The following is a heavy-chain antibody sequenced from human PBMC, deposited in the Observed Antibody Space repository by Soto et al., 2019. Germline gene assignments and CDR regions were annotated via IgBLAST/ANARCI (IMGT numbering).Heavy chain of an antibody. CDR3: AKATKIRSISGYFDP. J-gene: IGHJ5*02. CDR1: GFTLSSYA. V-gene: IGHV3-23*01. D-gene: IGHD6-6*01. Sequence: PGGSLRLSCAASGFTLSSYAMSWLRQAPGKGLEWVSTISTTGGDTYYADSVKGRFTISRDNSKNTLFLQMNSLSAEDAAVYFCAKATKIRSISGYFDPWGQGTLVTVSS. CDR2: ISTTGGDT.